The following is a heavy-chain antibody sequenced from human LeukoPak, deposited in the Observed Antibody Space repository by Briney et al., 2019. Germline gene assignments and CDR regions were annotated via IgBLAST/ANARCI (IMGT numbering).Heavy chain of an antibody. J-gene: IGHJ4*02. CDR2: IYPGDSDT. V-gene: IGHV5-51*01. Sequence: GESLKISCKGSGYSFTSYWIGWVRQMPGKGLEWMGIIYPGDSDTRYSPSFQGQVTISADKSISTAYLQWSSLKASDTAMYYCARQSYYDFWSGYFQEFDYWGQGTLVTVSS. CDR1: GYSFTSYW. CDR3: ARQSYYDFWSGYFQEFDY. D-gene: IGHD3-3*01.